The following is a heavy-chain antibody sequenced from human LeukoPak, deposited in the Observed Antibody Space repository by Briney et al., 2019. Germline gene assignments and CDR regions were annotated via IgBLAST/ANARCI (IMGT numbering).Heavy chain of an antibody. CDR2: ISGGGGST. CDR3: AKDRNGGNPNWFDP. D-gene: IGHD2-15*01. Sequence: GGSLRLSCAASGFTFSSYAMSWVRQAPGKGLEWVSGISGGGGSTYYADAVKGRFTISRDNSKNTVYLQMNSLRAEDTAVYYCAKDRNGGNPNWFDPWGQGTLVTVSS. J-gene: IGHJ5*02. CDR1: GFTFSSYA. V-gene: IGHV3-23*01.